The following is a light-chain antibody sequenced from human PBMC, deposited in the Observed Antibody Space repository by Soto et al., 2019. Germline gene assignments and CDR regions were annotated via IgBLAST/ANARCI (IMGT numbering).Light chain of an antibody. J-gene: IGLJ3*02. CDR3: AAWYDSLNGPV. CDR2: SNN. Sequence: QPVLTQPPSASGTPGQRVTISCSGSSSNIGSNTVNWYQQLPGTAPQLLIYSNNQRPSGVPDRFSGSKSGTSASLAISGLQSEDEADYYCAAWYDSLNGPVFGGGTKVTVL. CDR1: SSNIGSNT. V-gene: IGLV1-44*01.